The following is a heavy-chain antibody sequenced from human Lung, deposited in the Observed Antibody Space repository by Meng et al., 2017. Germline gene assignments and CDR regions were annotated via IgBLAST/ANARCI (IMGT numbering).Heavy chain of an antibody. CDR2: ISSSSSYI. V-gene: IGHV3-21*01. Sequence: GGSLRLSCAASGFTFSSYSMNWVRQAPGKGLEWVSSISSSSSYIYYADSVKGRFTISRDNAKNSLYLQMNSLRAEDTAVYYCASLDYLYYYYGMDVWGQGTTVTVSS. CDR1: GFTFSSYS. CDR3: ASLDYLYYYYGMDV. D-gene: IGHD4-11*01. J-gene: IGHJ6*02.